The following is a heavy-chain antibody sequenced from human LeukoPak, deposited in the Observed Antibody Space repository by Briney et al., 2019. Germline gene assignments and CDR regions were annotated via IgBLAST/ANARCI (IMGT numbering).Heavy chain of an antibody. D-gene: IGHD3-22*01. CDR3: ARDLGYYASSAN. CDR1: GFTLNNNY. J-gene: IGHJ4*02. CDR2: IYSSGST. V-gene: IGHV3-53*01. Sequence: GGSLRLSCAASGFTLNNNYMSWVRQAPGKGLEWVSVIYSSGSTYYADSVKGRFTISRDISKNSLYLQMTSLRAEDTAVYYCARDLGYYASSANWGQGTLVTVSS.